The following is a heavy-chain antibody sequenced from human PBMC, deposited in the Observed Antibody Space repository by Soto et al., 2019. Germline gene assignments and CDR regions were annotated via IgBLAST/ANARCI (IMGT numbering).Heavy chain of an antibody. J-gene: IGHJ4*02. V-gene: IGHV3-11*06. D-gene: IGHD1-1*01. Sequence: GGSLRRSCAASGFTFSDHYMSWIRQAPGKGLEWIGYSSNSGSFTRYADSVKGRFSISRDNAKNSLYLQINSLRGDDTAIYYCVRSGDNYNLLDYWGQGTPVTVS. CDR2: SSNSGSFT. CDR3: VRSGDNYNLLDY. CDR1: GFTFSDHY.